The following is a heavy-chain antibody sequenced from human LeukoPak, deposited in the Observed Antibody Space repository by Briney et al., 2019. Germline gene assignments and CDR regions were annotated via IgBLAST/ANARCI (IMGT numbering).Heavy chain of an antibody. V-gene: IGHV3-53*01. CDR3: ARVRWFGELFGDY. Sequence: TGGSLRLSCAASGFTVSSNYMSWVRQAPGKGLEWVSVIYSGGSTYYADSVKGRFTISRDNSKNTLYLQMNSLRAEDTAVYYCARVRWFGELFGDYWGQETLVTVSS. J-gene: IGHJ4*02. D-gene: IGHD3-10*01. CDR2: IYSGGST. CDR1: GFTVSSNY.